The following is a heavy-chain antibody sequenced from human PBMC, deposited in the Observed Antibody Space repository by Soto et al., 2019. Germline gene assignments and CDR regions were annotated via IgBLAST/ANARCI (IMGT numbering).Heavy chain of an antibody. Sequence: GESLKISCKATGYSFTNYWIGLVRQMPGKGLEWMGLIYPDDSDTRYNPSFQGQVTISADKSTTTALLQWSSLKASDTGIYYCARQWGRLMVLTPRYFDPWGQGTLVTVSS. V-gene: IGHV5-51*01. CDR1: GYSFTNYW. CDR3: ARQWGRLMVLTPRYFDP. J-gene: IGHJ5*02. D-gene: IGHD3-10*01. CDR2: IYPDDSDT.